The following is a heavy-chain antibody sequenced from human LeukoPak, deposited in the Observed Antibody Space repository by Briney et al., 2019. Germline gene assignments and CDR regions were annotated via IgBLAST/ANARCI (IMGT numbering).Heavy chain of an antibody. Sequence: GASVKVSCKASGGTFSSYAISWVRQAPGQGLEWMGGIIPIFGTANYAQKFQGRVTIIADKSTSTAYMELSSLRSEDTAVYYCARPTYDSSDYEYFQHWGQGTLVTVSS. CDR3: ARPTYDSSDYEYFQH. D-gene: IGHD3-22*01. J-gene: IGHJ1*01. V-gene: IGHV1-69*06. CDR2: IIPIFGTA. CDR1: GGTFSSYA.